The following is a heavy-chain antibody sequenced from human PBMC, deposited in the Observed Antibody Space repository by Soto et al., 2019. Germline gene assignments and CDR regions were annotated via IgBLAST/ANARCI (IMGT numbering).Heavy chain of an antibody. CDR1: GFTFSSYA. J-gene: IGHJ6*02. CDR3: AGYYYDSSGYPYYYYGMDV. Sequence: GGSLRLSCAASGFTFSSYAMHWVRQAPGKGLEWVAVISYDGSNKYYADSVKGRFTISRDNSKNTLYLQMNSLRAEDTAVYYCAGYYYDSSGYPYYYYGMDVWGQGTTVTVSS. V-gene: IGHV3-30-3*01. D-gene: IGHD3-22*01. CDR2: ISYDGSNK.